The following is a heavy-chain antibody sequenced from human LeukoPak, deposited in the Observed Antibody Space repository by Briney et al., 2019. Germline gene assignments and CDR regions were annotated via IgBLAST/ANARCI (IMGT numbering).Heavy chain of an antibody. CDR2: IYHSGST. V-gene: IGHV4-38-2*02. Sequence: PSETLSLTRTVSGYSICSGYYWGWIRQPPGKGLEWMGSIYHSGSTYYNPSLKSRVTISVDTSKNQFSLKLCSVTAADTAVYYCARERVGIAVAVGYWGQGTLVTVSS. J-gene: IGHJ4*02. CDR3: ARERVGIAVAVGY. D-gene: IGHD6-19*01. CDR1: GYSICSGYY.